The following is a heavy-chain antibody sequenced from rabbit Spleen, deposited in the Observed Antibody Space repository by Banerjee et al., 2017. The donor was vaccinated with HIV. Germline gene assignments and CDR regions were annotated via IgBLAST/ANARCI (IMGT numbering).Heavy chain of an antibody. CDR3: ARAGEGGDGYLNL. CDR1: GFSFSNKAV. CDR2: IYVGSGGGT. V-gene: IGHV1S40*01. Sequence: QSLEESGGGLVQPGGSLKLSCTASGFSFSNKAVICWVRQAPGKGLEWIACIYVGSGGGTKYASWAKGRFTISKTSSTTVTLQMTSLTVADTATYFCARAGEGGDGYLNLWGPGTLVTVS. J-gene: IGHJ4*01. D-gene: IGHD5-1*01.